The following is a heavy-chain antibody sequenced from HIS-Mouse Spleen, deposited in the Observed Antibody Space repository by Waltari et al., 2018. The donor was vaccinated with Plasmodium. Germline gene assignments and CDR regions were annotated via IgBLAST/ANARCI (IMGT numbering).Heavy chain of an antibody. V-gene: IGHV1-2*02. J-gene: IGHJ1*01. CDR1: GYTFTGYY. CDR2: IKPNSGGT. Sequence: QVQLVQSGAEVKKPGASVKVSCKASGYTFTGYYMHWVRQAPGQGLEWMGVIKPNSGGTNYAQKVQGRVTMTRDTAISTAYMELSSLRSDDTAVYYCARVLGYKAAAGTFVEYFQHWGQGTLVTVSS. CDR3: ARVLGYKAAAGTFVEYFQH. D-gene: IGHD6-13*01.